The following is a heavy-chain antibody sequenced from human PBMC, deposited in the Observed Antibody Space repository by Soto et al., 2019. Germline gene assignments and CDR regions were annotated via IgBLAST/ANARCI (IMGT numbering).Heavy chain of an antibody. V-gene: IGHV3-23*01. D-gene: IGHD2-2*01. Sequence: EVQLLESGGGRVQPGESLTLSCAGSGITFSKYGMSWVRQAPGKGLEWVSIISNSDFGTTYADAVKGRFTISRDDSKNTVYLQMDSLRVEDSAVYYCAASSIYCSSASCYPTAHDFWGQGTLVSVSS. CDR3: AASSIYCSSASCYPTAHDF. CDR1: GITFSKYG. J-gene: IGHJ4*02. CDR2: ISNSDFGT.